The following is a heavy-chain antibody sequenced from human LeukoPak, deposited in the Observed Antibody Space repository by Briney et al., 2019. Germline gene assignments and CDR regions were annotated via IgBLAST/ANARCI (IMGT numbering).Heavy chain of an antibody. CDR3: ARDHSSGWYGTLGDWYFDL. Sequence: PGGSLRLSCAASGFTFSSYWMSWVRQAPGKGLEWVANIKQDGGEKYYVDSVKGRFTISRDNAKNSLYLQMNSLRAEDTAVYYCARDHSSGWYGTLGDWYFDLWGRGTLVTVSS. CDR1: GFTFSSYW. V-gene: IGHV3-7*01. J-gene: IGHJ2*01. D-gene: IGHD6-19*01. CDR2: IKQDGGEK.